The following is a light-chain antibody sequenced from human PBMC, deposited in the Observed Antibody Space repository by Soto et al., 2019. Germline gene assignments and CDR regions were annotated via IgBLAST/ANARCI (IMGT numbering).Light chain of an antibody. J-gene: IGLJ1*01. V-gene: IGLV1-44*01. CDR1: SSNMGTNT. Sequence: QSVLTQPPSASGTPGQRVTISCFGCSSNMGTNTVGWYQQLPGAAPKVLIYVNDKRPPGVPDRFSGSNSGTSASLTISGLQSEDEADYYCVAWDDNLDAHVFGTGTKVTVL. CDR3: VAWDDNLDAHV. CDR2: VND.